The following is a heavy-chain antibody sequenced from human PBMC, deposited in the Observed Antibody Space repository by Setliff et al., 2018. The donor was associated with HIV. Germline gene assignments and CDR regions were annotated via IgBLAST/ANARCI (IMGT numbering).Heavy chain of an antibody. V-gene: IGHV4-39*01. CDR3: ASRYHYYDSSGYYRQGAFDI. CDR1: GGSISSSSYY. D-gene: IGHD3-22*01. J-gene: IGHJ3*02. CDR2: IYYSGST. Sequence: SETLSLTCTVSGGSISSSSYYWGWIRQPPGKGLEWIGSIYYSGSTYYNPSLKSRVTISVDTSKNQFSLKLSSVTAADTAVYYCASRYHYYDSSGYYRQGAFDIWGQGTMGT.